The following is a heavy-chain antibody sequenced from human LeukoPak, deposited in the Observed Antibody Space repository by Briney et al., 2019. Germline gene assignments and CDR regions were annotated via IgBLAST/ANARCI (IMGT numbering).Heavy chain of an antibody. CDR1: GYTFSNFG. J-gene: IGHJ4*02. Sequence: ASVEVSCKASGYTFSNFGISWVRQAPGQGLEWMGWISGNNDNPNYGQNFQGRFTVTSGSSTSTAYMELRDLRSDDTAVYYCARDGTSTDDYWGQGTLVTVSS. CDR3: ARDGTSTDDY. CDR2: ISGNNDNP. V-gene: IGHV1-18*01. D-gene: IGHD2-2*01.